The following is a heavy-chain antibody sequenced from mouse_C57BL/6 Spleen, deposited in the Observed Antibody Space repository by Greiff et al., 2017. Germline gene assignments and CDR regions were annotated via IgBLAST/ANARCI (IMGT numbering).Heavy chain of an antibody. Sequence: EVQGVESGEGLVKPGGSLKLSCAASGFTFSSYAMSWVRQTPEKRLEWVAYISSGGDYIYYADTVKGRFTISRDNARNTLYLQMSSLKSEDTAMYYCTRGDTTEFAYWGQGTLVTVSA. CDR3: TRGDTTEFAY. V-gene: IGHV5-9-1*02. CDR2: ISSGGDYI. J-gene: IGHJ3*01. CDR1: GFTFSSYA. D-gene: IGHD1-1*01.